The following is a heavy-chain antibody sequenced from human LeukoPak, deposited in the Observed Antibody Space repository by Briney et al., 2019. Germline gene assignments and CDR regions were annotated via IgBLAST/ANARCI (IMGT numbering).Heavy chain of an antibody. CDR3: AKTPGGYCSSTGCYVLDY. J-gene: IGHJ4*02. Sequence: GGSLRLSCVGSGFTFSSYAMSWVRQAPGKGLEWVSAISSSGGSTYYADSVKGRFTIPRDNSKNTLYLQMNSLRTEDTAVYYCAKTPGGYCSSTGCYVLDYWGQGTLVTVSS. V-gene: IGHV3-23*01. CDR1: GFTFSSYA. D-gene: IGHD2-2*01. CDR2: ISSSGGST.